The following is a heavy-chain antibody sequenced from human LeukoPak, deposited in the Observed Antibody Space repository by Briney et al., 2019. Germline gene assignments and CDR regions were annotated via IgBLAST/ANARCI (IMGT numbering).Heavy chain of an antibody. V-gene: IGHV4-30-2*01. J-gene: IGHJ5*02. CDR1: GGSISSGGYS. Sequence: SQTLSLTCAVSGGSISSGGYSWSWTRQPPGKGLEWIGYIYHSGSTYYNPSLKSRVTLSVDRSKNQFSLKLSSVTAADTAVYYCAREQGYSFAFDPWGQGTLVTVSS. CDR3: AREQGYSFAFDP. D-gene: IGHD5-18*01. CDR2: IYHSGST.